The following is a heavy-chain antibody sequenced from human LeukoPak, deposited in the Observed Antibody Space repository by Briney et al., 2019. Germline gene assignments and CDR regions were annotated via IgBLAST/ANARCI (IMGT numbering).Heavy chain of an antibody. CDR1: GGSFSGYY. CDR2: INHSGAT. J-gene: IGHJ4*02. CDR3: ASSRVYSGSWYYYFDN. D-gene: IGHD5-12*01. Sequence: PSETLSLTCAVYGGSFSGYYWSLIRQPPGKGLEWIGEINHSGATNYNPSLKSRVTISVDTSKNLFSLKLSSVTAADTAVYYCASSRVYSGSWYYYFDNWGQGTLVTVSS. V-gene: IGHV4-34*01.